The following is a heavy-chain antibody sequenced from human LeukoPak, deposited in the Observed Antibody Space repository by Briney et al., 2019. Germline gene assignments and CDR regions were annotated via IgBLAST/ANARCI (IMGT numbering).Heavy chain of an antibody. V-gene: IGHV3-30*02. CDR3: AKDRGIDRARHEEGLADY. CDR2: IRYDGSNK. Sequence: PGGSLRLSCAASGFTFSSYGMHWVRQAPGKGLEWVAFIRYDGSNKYYADSVKGRFTISRDNSKNTLYLQMNSLRAEDTAVYYCAKDRGIDRARHEEGLADYWGQGTLVTVSS. D-gene: IGHD3-10*01. CDR1: GFTFSSYG. J-gene: IGHJ4*02.